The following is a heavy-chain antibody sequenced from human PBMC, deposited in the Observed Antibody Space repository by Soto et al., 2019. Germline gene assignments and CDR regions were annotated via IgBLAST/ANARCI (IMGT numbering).Heavy chain of an antibody. Sequence: PVGSLRLSCSVSGSIFSDHYMSWIRQAPGKGLEWISYISGDSSYTNYADSVKGRFTISRDNARNSLHLQMDSLRVEDTAVYFCARVQDFGLVLMQGFFDYWGQRTLVTVSS. CDR2: ISGDSSYT. D-gene: IGHD3-3*01. V-gene: IGHV3-11*06. CDR3: ARVQDFGLVLMQGFFDY. CDR1: GSIFSDHY. J-gene: IGHJ4*02.